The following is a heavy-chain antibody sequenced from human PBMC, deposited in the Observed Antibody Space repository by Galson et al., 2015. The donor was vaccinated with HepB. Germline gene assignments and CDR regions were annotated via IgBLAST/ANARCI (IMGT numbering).Heavy chain of an antibody. D-gene: IGHD6-6*01. V-gene: IGHV6-1*01. J-gene: IGHJ6*02. CDR1: GDSVSTHIVA. Sequence: CAISGDSVSTHIVAWNWTRQSPWRGLEWLGRTYYRSKWYNDYAVSVQSRITINPDTSRNQFSLQLNSVTPEDTGVYYCTRVRHLARGMDVWGQGTTVTVSS. CDR2: TYYRSKWYN. CDR3: TRVRHLARGMDV.